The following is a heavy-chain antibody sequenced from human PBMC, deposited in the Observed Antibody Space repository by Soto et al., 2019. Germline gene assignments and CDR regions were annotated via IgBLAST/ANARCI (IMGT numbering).Heavy chain of an antibody. J-gene: IGHJ4*02. CDR1: GGSISSSSYY. CDR3: ASHGYSSGWYFLRFDY. V-gene: IGHV4-39*01. D-gene: IGHD6-19*01. Sequence: SSETLSLTCTVSGGSISSSSYYWGWIRQPPGKGLEWIGSIYYSGSTYYNPSLKSRVTISVDTSKNQFSLKLSSVTAADTAVYYCASHGYSSGWYFLRFDYWGQGTLVTVSS. CDR2: IYYSGST.